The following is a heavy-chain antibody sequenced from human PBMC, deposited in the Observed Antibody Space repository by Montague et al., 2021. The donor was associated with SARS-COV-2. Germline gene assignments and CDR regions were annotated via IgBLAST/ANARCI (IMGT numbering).Heavy chain of an antibody. CDR3: ASRGAGWFGSNPERFDY. CDR2: INHSGST. CDR1: GASLSDYY. Sequence: SETLSLTCAVYGASLSDYYWTWIRQPPGKGLEWIGEINHSGSTNYVPFLKSRVTISADTSNNQFSLRLRSVTAADTAVYYCASRGAGWFGSNPERFDYWGQGTLVTVSS. D-gene: IGHD3-10*01. J-gene: IGHJ4*02. V-gene: IGHV4-34*01.